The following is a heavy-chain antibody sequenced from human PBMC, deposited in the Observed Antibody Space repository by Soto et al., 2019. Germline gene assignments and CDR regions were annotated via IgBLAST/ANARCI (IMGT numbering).Heavy chain of an antibody. CDR1: GFTFSSYW. D-gene: IGHD3-3*01. J-gene: IGHJ4*02. V-gene: IGHV3-7*01. CDR2: IKQDGSEK. CDR3: ARSHYDFWRGYYSDF. Sequence: EVQLVESGGGLVQPGGSLRLSCAASGFTFSSYWMSWVRQAPGKGLEWVANIKQDGSEKYYVDSVKGRVTISRDKAKNSRYLQMNSLRADDTAVYYCARSHYDFWRGYYSDFWGQGSLVTVSS.